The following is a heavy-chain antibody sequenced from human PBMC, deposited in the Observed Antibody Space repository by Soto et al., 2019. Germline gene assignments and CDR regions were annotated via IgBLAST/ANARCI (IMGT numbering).Heavy chain of an antibody. CDR3: VKDLHYYDSAGYFHF. D-gene: IGHD3-16*01. J-gene: IGHJ2*01. CDR2: ISGNGGSR. CDR1: GFISSSFA. V-gene: IGHV3-23*01. Sequence: EVQLLESGGGLVQPGGSLRLSCGASGFISSSFAMSWVRQAPGKGLEWVSLISGNGGSRHYADSVKGRFTISRDNSKNTLYLQMSGLRAEDTAVYYCVKDLHYYDSAGYFHFWGRGTLVTVSS.